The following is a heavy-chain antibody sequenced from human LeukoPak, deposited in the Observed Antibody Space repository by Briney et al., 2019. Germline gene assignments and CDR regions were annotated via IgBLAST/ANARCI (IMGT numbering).Heavy chain of an antibody. CDR3: AKRDNTGWYYFDY. J-gene: IGHJ4*02. V-gene: IGHV3-23*01. Sequence: PGGSLRLSCAASGFTFSNYAMSWVRQAPGKGLDWVSGISGSGGNTYYADSVKGRSTLSRDNSQNTLYLHMNSLRAEDTAVYYCAKRDNTGWYYFDYWGQGTLVTVSS. CDR1: GFTFSNYA. CDR2: ISGSGGNT. D-gene: IGHD6-19*01.